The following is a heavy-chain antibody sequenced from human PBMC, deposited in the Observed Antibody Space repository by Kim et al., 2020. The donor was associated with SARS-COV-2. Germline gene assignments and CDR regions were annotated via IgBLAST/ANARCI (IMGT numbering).Heavy chain of an antibody. D-gene: IGHD4-17*01. V-gene: IGHV3-23*01. J-gene: IGHJ4*02. CDR3: AKRIGTVTDTSQFVFHS. CDR1: GFTFSNFG. CDR2: ISNSADAT. Sequence: GGSLRLSCAASGFTFSNFGMSWVRQAPGKGLAWVSAISNSADATNYADSVKGRFTISRDDSKNTLFLQMNFLRADDTAVYYCAKRIGTVTDTSQFVFHSWGQGTLVTVSS.